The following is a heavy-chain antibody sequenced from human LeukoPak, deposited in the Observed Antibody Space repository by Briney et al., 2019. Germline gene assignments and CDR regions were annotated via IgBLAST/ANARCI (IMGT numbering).Heavy chain of an antibody. CDR1: GGTFSSYA. CDR2: IIPILGIA. V-gene: IGHV1-69*04. CDR3: ARDSSGYYYGYYFDY. D-gene: IGHD3-22*01. Sequence: SVKVSCKASGGTFSSYAISWVRQAPGQGLEWMGRIIPILGIANYAQKFQGRVTITADKSTSTAYMELSSLRSEDTAVYYCARDSSGYYYGYYFDYWGQGTLVTVSS. J-gene: IGHJ4*02.